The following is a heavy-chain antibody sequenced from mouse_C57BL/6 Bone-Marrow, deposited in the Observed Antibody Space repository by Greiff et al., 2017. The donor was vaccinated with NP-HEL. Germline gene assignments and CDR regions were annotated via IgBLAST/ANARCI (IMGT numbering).Heavy chain of an antibody. J-gene: IGHJ3*01. CDR2: IDPENGDT. Sequence: VQLKESGAELVRPGASVKLSCTASGFNIKDDYMHWVKQRPEQGLEWIGWIDPENGDTEYASKFQGKATITADTSSNTAYLQLSSLTSEDTAVYYCTTGHSSYVGIFSYWGQGTLVTVSA. CDR1: GFNIKDDY. D-gene: IGHD1-1*01. CDR3: TTGHSSYVGIFSY. V-gene: IGHV14-4*01.